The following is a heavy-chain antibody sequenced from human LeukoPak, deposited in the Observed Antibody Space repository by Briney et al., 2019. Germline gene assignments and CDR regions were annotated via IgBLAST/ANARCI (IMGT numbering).Heavy chain of an antibody. CDR1: GDSISTYY. J-gene: IGHJ5*02. CDR2: ICNSGGT. D-gene: IGHD6-19*01. Sequence: PSDTLSLTCTVSGDSISTYYWSWIRQPPGKGLEWIGCICNSGGTNYNPSLKSRVTISVDTSKNQFSLNLSSVTVADTAVYYCAKTGRPNNSGWYRWFDPWGQGTLVTVSS. CDR3: AKTGRPNNSGWYRWFDP. V-gene: IGHV4-4*09.